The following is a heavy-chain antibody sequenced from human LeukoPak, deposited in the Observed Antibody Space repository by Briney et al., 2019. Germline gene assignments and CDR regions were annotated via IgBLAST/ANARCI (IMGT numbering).Heavy chain of an antibody. CDR1: GFTFSNYW. J-gene: IGHJ4*02. D-gene: IGHD4-23*01. V-gene: IGHV3-7*01. CDR2: IKEDGSEK. Sequence: PGGSLRLSCAASGFTFSNYWMSRVRQAPGKGLEWVANIKEDGSEKYYVDAVKGRFIISRDNAKNSLYLQMNSLRAEDTAVYYCARSYGGTEGYWGQGTLVTVSS. CDR3: ARSYGGTEGY.